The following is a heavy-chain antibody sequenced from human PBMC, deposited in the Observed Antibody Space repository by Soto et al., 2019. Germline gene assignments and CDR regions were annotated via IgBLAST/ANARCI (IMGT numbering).Heavy chain of an antibody. CDR3: VRVYASNSFDI. J-gene: IGHJ3*02. V-gene: IGHV3-48*02. Sequence: EVQLVESGGNLVQPGGSLRLSCAASGFTFISYSMSWVRQAPGKGLEWVSYISNSASVIHDADSVKGRFTISRDNAKNSLSLQMNSLRDEDTAVYYCVRVYASNSFDIWGQGPVVTVSS. D-gene: IGHD2-2*01. CDR2: ISNSASVI. CDR1: GFTFISYS.